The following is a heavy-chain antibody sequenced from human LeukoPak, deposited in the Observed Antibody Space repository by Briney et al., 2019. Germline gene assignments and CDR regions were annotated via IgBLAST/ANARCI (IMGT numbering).Heavy chain of an antibody. CDR2: IWDTEIT. V-gene: IGHV4-59*01. J-gene: IGHJ3*02. Sequence: PSETLSLTCTVSGGSIRSYFWSWLRQPPGKGLEWIGYIWDTEITDYNPSLKSRVTISLDTSKNHFSLKLRSVTAADTALYFCARGLVLATDDAFDIWGHGTLVTVSS. CDR3: ARGLVLATDDAFDI. CDR1: GGSIRSYF. D-gene: IGHD5-12*01.